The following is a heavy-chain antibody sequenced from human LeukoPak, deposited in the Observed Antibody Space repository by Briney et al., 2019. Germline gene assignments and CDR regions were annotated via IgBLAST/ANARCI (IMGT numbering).Heavy chain of an antibody. D-gene: IGHD1-26*01. J-gene: IGHJ4*02. CDR2: IVVGSGNT. CDR3: AAGEAY. CDR1: GFTFTGSA. V-gene: IGHV1-58*01. Sequence: GASVKVSCTASGFTFTGSAVQWVRQARGQRLEWIGWIVVGSGNTNYAQKFQERVTITRDMSTSTAYMELSSLRSEDTAVYYCAAGEAYWGQGTLVTVSS.